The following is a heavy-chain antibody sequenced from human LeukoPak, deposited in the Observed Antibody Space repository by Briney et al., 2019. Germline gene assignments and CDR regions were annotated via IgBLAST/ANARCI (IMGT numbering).Heavy chain of an antibody. D-gene: IGHD1-20*01. CDR3: ARAAYKWN. CDR1: GFTIRDYV. Sequence: GGSLRLSCAASGFTIRDYVMSWVRQAPGKGLEWVSYIDPSGTALYYADSVKGRLTVSRDNGKKSLSLQLRSLRAEDTALYYCARAAYKWNWGQGTLVTVSS. V-gene: IGHV3-11*01. J-gene: IGHJ4*02. CDR2: IDPSGTAL.